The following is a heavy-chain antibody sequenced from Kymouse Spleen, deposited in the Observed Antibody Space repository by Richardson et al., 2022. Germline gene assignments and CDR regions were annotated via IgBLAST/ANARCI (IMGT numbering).Heavy chain of an antibody. J-gene: IGHJ6*02. CDR2: IKSKTDGGTT. V-gene: IGHV3-15*01. CDR3: TTDLPYCTNGVCSFYGMDV. Sequence: EVQLVESGGGLVKPGGSLRLSCAASGFTFSNAWMSWVRQAPGKGLEWVGRIKSKTDGGTTDYAAPVKGRFTISRDDSKNTLYLQMNSLKTEDTAVYYCTTDLPYCTNGVCSFYGMDVWGQGTTVTVSS. D-gene: IGHD2-8*01. CDR1: GFTFSNAW.